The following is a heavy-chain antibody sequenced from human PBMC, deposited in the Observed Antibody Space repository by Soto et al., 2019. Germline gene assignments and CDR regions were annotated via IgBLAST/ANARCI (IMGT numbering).Heavy chain of an antibody. J-gene: IGHJ6*03. CDR3: ARGILAVPDCHEVNYYYYMDV. CDR2: ISAYNGNT. Sequence: GASVKVSCKASGYTFTSYGISWVRQAPGQGLEWMGWISAYNGNTNYAQKLQGRVTMTTDTSTSTAYMELRSLRSDDTAVYYCARGILAVPDCHEVNYYYYMDVCGKVNTVPVSS. D-gene: IGHD6-19*01. CDR1: GYTFTSYG. V-gene: IGHV1-18*01.